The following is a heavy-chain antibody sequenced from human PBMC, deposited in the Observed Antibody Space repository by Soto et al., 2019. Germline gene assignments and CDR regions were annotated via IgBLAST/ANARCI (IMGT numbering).Heavy chain of an antibody. D-gene: IGHD3-16*01. CDR2: VSATAGTT. J-gene: IGHJ4*02. CDR1: GCTFSNYA. CDR3: AKDRLAGGFVY. V-gene: IGHV3-23*04. Sequence: VQLVDSGGGLVQPGGSLRLSCAASGCTFSNYAMSWVCQAPGKRLEWVSLVSATAGTTYYTDSVKSRFTISRDNSRNTVYLQMNSLRADDTAVYYCAKDRLAGGFVYWGQGTLVTVSS.